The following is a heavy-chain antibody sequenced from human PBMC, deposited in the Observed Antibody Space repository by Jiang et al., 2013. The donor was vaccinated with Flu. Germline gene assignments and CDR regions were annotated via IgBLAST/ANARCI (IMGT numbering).Heavy chain of an antibody. V-gene: IGHV4-30-4*01. CDR1: GGSINSGDYY. D-gene: IGHD2-21*01. CDR3: VRRWADGDGLYKNYFDY. Sequence: GPGLVKPSQTLSLTCAVSGGSINSGDYYWAWIRQPPGKGLEWIAHIYYSGTAHYNPSLQSRMTMSIDTSKNQFSLKVNSVTAADTAVYYCVRRWADGDGLYKNYFDYWAREPWSPSPQ. J-gene: IGHJ4*02. CDR2: IYYSGTA.